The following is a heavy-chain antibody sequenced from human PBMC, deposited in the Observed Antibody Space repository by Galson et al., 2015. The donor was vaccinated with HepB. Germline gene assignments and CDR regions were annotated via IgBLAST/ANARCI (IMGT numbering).Heavy chain of an antibody. CDR3: ARVPPLRERRGLDY. Sequence: SVKVSCKASGYTFTSCDINWVRRAPGQGLEWIGWINPISGNTGHAQKFQGRVTMTRDTSISTAYMELSSLGSEDTAVYYCARVPPLRERRGLDYWGQGTLVTVSS. D-gene: IGHD1-1*01. CDR2: INPISGNT. J-gene: IGHJ4*02. CDR1: GYTFTSCD. V-gene: IGHV1-8*01.